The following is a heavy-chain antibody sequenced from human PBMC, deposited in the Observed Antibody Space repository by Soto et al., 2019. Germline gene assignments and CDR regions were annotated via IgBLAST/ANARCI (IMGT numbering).Heavy chain of an antibody. CDR1: GGSISSGDYY. V-gene: IGHV4-30-4*01. D-gene: IGHD2-2*01. CDR3: AREVVPAAIFDY. J-gene: IGHJ4*02. CDR2: IYYSGST. Sequence: SETLSLTCTVSGGSISSGDYYWSWIRQPPGKGLEWIGYIYYSGSTYYNPSLKSRVTISVDTSKNQFSLKLSSVTAADTAVYYCAREVVPAAIFDYWGQGTLVTVYS.